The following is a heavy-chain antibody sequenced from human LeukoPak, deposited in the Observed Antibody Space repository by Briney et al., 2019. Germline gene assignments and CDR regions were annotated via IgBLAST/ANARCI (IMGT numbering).Heavy chain of an antibody. CDR2: ISGSGDTT. D-gene: IGHD6-19*01. CDR3: ARESFKAVAGYLDY. Sequence: PGGSLRLSCAASGFTFSNYAMTWVRQGPGKGLEWVSGISGSGDTTYYADSEKGRFTTSRDNFRNTLYLQMNSLTVADTAVYFFARESFKAVAGYLDYWGQGILVTVSS. V-gene: IGHV3-23*01. J-gene: IGHJ4*02. CDR1: GFTFSNYA.